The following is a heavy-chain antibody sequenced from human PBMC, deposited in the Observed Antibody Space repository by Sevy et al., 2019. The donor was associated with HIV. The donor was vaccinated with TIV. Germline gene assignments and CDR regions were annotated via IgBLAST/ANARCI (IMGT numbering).Heavy chain of an antibody. CDR2: IIPIFGTA. D-gene: IGHD5-12*01. CDR3: ARTGGDIVATDFRAYYYYGMDV. Sequence: ASVKVSCKASGGTFSSYAISWVRQAPGQGLEWMGGIIPIFGTANYAQKFQGRVTITADESTSTAYMELSSLRSEDTAVYYCARTGGDIVATDFRAYYYYGMDVWGQGTTVTVSS. V-gene: IGHV1-69*13. CDR1: GGTFSSYA. J-gene: IGHJ6*02.